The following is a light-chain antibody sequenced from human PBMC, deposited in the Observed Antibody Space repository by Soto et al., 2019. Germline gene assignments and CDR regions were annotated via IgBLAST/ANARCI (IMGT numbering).Light chain of an antibody. CDR3: QQRSNWPLT. CDR2: DAS. V-gene: IGKV3-11*01. Sequence: EIVLTQSPATLSLSPGERATLSCWASQTVSSYLAWYQQKPGQAPRLLIHDASNRATGIPARFSGSGSGTDFTLTISSLEPEDFAVYYCQQRSNWPLTFGGGTKVDIK. CDR1: QTVSSY. J-gene: IGKJ4*01.